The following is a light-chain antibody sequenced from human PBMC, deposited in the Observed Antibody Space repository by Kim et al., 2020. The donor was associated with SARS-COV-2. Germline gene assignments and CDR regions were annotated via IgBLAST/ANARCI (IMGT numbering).Light chain of an antibody. CDR3: QVWDSSTVV. J-gene: IGLJ2*01. CDR2: RDS. CDR1: NIGSKA. V-gene: IGLV3-9*01. Sequence: SVAVGQTTRITGGGNNIGSKAVHWYQQQPGQAPVVVIYRDSKRPSGIPERFAGSNSGNTATLIISRAQAGDEADYYCQVWDSSTVVFGGGTKLTVL.